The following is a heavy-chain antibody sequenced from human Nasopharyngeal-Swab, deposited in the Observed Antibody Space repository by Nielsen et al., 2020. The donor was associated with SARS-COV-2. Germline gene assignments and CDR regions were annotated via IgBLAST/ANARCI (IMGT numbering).Heavy chain of an antibody. Sequence: GGSLRLSCAASGFTFSSYSMNWVRQAPGKGLEWVSSISSSSSYIYYADSVKGRFTISRDNAKNSLYLQMNSLRAEDTAVYYCARDQSGYGTTHWNWPFDYWGQGTLVTVSS. CDR3: ARDQSGYGTTHWNWPFDY. CDR1: GFTFSSYS. D-gene: IGHD1-7*01. J-gene: IGHJ4*02. V-gene: IGHV3-21*01. CDR2: ISSSSSYI.